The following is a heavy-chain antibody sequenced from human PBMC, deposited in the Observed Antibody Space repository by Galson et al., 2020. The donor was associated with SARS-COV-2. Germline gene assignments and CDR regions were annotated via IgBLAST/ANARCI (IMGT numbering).Heavy chain of an antibody. V-gene: IGHV3-23*01. J-gene: IGHJ4*02. CDR3: ATTPPRV. Sequence: GGSLRLSCAASGFASGLTFSSYAMPWVRQAPGKGLNWVSTISSKSGSTYYADSVKGRFIISRDNSKNTLYLQMNSLRAEDTAVYYCATTPPRVWGQGTVVTVSS. D-gene: IGHD3-3*01. CDR2: ISSKSGST. CDR1: GLTFSSYA.